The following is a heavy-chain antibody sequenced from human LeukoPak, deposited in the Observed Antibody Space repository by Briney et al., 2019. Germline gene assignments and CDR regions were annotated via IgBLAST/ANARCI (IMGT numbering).Heavy chain of an antibody. D-gene: IGHD2-2*01. Sequence: SETLSLTCTVSGGSISSGGYYWSWIRQHPGKGLEWIGYIYYSGSTYYNPSLKSRVTISVDTSKNQFSLKLSPVTAADTAVYYCARDRGGYCSSTSCLLGAFDIWGQGTMVTVSS. CDR2: IYYSGST. J-gene: IGHJ3*02. CDR1: GGSISSGGYY. CDR3: ARDRGGYCSSTSCLLGAFDI. V-gene: IGHV4-31*03.